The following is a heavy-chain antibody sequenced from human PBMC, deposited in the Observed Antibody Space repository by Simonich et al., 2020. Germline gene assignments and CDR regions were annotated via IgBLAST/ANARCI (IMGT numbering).Heavy chain of an antibody. D-gene: IGHD1-26*01. CDR1: GFTFSSYA. CDR2: ISGRGSNT. Sequence: EVQLLESGGGLVQPGGSLRLSCAASGFTFSSYAMSWVSKGPGKWLEWVTAISGRGSNTYNEDSVKSRFTISREKSKNTLYLQMNSLRAEDTAVYYCAKDSSLVGATDWFDPWGQGTLVTVSS. CDR3: AKDSSLVGATDWFDP. J-gene: IGHJ5*02. V-gene: IGHV3-23*01.